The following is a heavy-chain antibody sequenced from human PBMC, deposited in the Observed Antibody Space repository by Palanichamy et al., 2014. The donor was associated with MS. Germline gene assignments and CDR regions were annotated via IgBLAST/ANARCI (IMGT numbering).Heavy chain of an antibody. CDR1: DGSISTYY. CDR3: ARGRGGGARNAFDI. CDR2: IYYTGST. Sequence: VQLQESGPGLVKPSETLSLTCSVSDGSISTYYWSWIRQPPGKGLEWLGYIYYTGSTNYNPSLKSRVTISVDTSKNQFSLNLSSVTAADTAVYYCARGRGGGARNAFDIWGQGTMVTVSP. V-gene: IGHV4-59*01. J-gene: IGHJ3*02. D-gene: IGHD1-26*01.